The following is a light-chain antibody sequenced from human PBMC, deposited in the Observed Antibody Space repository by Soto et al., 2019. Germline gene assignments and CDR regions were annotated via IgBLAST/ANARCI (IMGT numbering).Light chain of an antibody. J-gene: IGLJ3*02. CDR2: GNS. Sequence: QSVLTQPPSVSGAPGQRVTISCTGSSSNIGAIYDVHWYQQLPGTAPKLLIYGNSNRPSGVPDRFSGSKSGTSASLAITGLQAEDEADYYCQSYDISLSGWVFGGGTKLT. V-gene: IGLV1-40*01. CDR1: SSNIGAIYD. CDR3: QSYDISLSGWV.